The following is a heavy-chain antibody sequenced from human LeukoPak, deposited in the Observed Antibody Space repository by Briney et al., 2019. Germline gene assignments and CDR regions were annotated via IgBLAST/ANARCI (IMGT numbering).Heavy chain of an antibody. D-gene: IGHD2-2*01. J-gene: IGHJ6*02. Sequence: PGGALRLSCAASGFTFDDYAMHWGRQAPGKGLGGVSGISWYCGSIVYADSVKGRFTISRDKAKNSLYPQMNSLRADDTALYSCADFPSKVPAAMRYYGMDVWGQGTMVTVSS. CDR3: ADFPSKVPAAMRYYGMDV. CDR2: ISWYCGSI. V-gene: IGHV3-9*01. CDR1: GFTFDDYA.